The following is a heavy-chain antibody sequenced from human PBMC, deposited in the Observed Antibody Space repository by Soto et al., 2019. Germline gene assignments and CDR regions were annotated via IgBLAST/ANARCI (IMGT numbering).Heavy chain of an antibody. D-gene: IGHD3-9*01. V-gene: IGHV3-48*04. CDR3: ARDVQLRYFDWLLYGPFDI. Sequence: GGSLRLSGAASGFTFSSYSMNWVRQAPGKGLEWVSYISSSGSTIYYADSVKGRFTISRDNAKNSLYLQMNSLRAEDTAVYYCARDVQLRYFDWLLYGPFDIWGQGTMVTVSS. J-gene: IGHJ3*02. CDR2: ISSSGSTI. CDR1: GFTFSSYS.